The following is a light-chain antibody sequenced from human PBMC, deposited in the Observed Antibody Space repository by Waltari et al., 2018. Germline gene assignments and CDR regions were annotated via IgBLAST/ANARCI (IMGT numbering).Light chain of an antibody. Sequence: DIHMTQSPSTLSASVGDRVTITCRATQSVSSWLAWYQQKPNKDPKLLIYKASTLETGVPSRFSGSGSGTEFSLTIDSLQPEDFATYYCQQYNPSSPWTFGQGTKV. CDR2: KAS. J-gene: IGKJ1*01. CDR1: QSVSSW. V-gene: IGKV1-5*03. CDR3: QQYNPSSPWT.